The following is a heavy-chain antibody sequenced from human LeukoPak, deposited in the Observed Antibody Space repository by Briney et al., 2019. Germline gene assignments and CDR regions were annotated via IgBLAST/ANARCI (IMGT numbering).Heavy chain of an antibody. CDR3: ARVVAGNFDY. D-gene: IGHD6-13*01. CDR1: GFTFDDYG. Sequence: GALRLSCAASGFTFDDYGMSWVRQAPGKGLEWVSGINLNGGSTGYADSVKGRFTISRDNAKNSLYLQMNSLRAEDTAVYYCARVVAGNFDYWGQGTLVTVSS. J-gene: IGHJ4*02. CDR2: INLNGGST. V-gene: IGHV3-20*04.